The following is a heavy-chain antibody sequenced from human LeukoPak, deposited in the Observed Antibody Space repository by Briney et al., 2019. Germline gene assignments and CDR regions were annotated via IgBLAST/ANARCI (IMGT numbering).Heavy chain of an antibody. CDR1: GFTVSSNY. CDR2: IYSGGST. Sequence: GGSLRLSCAASGFTVSSNYMSWVRQAPGKGLEWVSVIYSGGSTYYADSVKGRFTISRDNSKNTLYLQMNSLRAEDTAVYYCARGSILTGYYIDYWGQGTLVTVSS. D-gene: IGHD3-9*01. V-gene: IGHV3-66*01. CDR3: ARGSILTGYYIDY. J-gene: IGHJ4*02.